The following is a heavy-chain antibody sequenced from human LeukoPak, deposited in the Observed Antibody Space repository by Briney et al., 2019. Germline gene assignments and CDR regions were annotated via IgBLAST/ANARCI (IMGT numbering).Heavy chain of an antibody. CDR1: GGSITNYY. CDR2: IYHSGSS. V-gene: IGHV4-59*08. CDR3: ARRGGWSGKYAFDV. D-gene: IGHD6-19*01. Sequence: KPSETLSLTCTVSGGSITNYYWSWIRQPPEKGLEWIGSIYHSGSSTYNDSLKSRVTMSIDTSKKLFSLNLSPVTATDTAMYYCARRGGWSGKYAFDVWGQGTLVTVSS. J-gene: IGHJ3*01.